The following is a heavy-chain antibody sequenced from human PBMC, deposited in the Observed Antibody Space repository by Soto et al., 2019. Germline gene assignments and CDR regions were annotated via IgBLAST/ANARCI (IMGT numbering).Heavy chain of an antibody. CDR2: ISAYNGNT. J-gene: IGHJ5*02. Sequence: GASVNVSCKASGYTFTSYGISWVRQAPGKGLEWMGWISAYNGNTNYAQKLQGRVTMTTDTSTSTAYMELRSLRSDDTAVYYCATKTGAWFDPWGQGTLVTVSS. D-gene: IGHD1-1*01. CDR1: GYTFTSYG. V-gene: IGHV1-18*01. CDR3: ATKTGAWFDP.